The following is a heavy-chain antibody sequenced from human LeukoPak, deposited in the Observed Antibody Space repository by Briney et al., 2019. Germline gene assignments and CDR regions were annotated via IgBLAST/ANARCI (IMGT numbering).Heavy chain of an antibody. Sequence: RGESLKISRKGSGYSFTSYWIGWVRQMPGKGLEWMGIIYPGDSDTRYSPSFQGQVTISADKSISTAYLQWSSLKASDTAMYYCARLGPPYCSGGSCYRAEYFQHWGQGTLVTVSS. V-gene: IGHV5-51*01. D-gene: IGHD2-15*01. CDR2: IYPGDSDT. J-gene: IGHJ1*01. CDR1: GYSFTSYW. CDR3: ARLGPPYCSGGSCYRAEYFQH.